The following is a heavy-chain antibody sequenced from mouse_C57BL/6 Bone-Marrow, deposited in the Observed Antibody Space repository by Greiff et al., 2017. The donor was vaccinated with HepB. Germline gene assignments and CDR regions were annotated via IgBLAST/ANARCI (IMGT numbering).Heavy chain of an antibody. V-gene: IGHV5-12*01. CDR1: GFTFSDYY. CDR2: ISNGGGST. J-gene: IGHJ4*01. Sequence: EVHLVESGGGLVQPGGSLKLSCAASGFTFSDYYMYWVRQTPEKRLEWVAYISNGGGSTYYPDTVKGRFTISRDNAKNTLYLQMSRLKSEDTAMYYCARHEDLPMDYWGQGTSVTVSS. CDR3: ARHEDLPMDY.